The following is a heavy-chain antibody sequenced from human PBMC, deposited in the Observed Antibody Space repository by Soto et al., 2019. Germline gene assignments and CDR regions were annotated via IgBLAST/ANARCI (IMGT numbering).Heavy chain of an antibody. Sequence: GGSLRLSCAASGFTFSGSAMHWVRQASGKGLEWVGRIRSKANSYATAYAASVKGRFTISRDDSKNTAYLQMNSLKTEDTAVYYCTIHPTYYYDTDDLGMDVWGQGTTVTVS. CDR3: TIHPTYYYDTDDLGMDV. CDR1: GFTFSGSA. D-gene: IGHD3-22*01. CDR2: IRSKANSYAT. J-gene: IGHJ6*02. V-gene: IGHV3-73*01.